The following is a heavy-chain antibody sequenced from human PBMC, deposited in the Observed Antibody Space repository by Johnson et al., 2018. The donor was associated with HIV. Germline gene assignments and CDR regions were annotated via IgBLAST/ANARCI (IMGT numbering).Heavy chain of an antibody. Sequence: QVLLVESGGGVVQPGRSLRLSCVGSGFTFSSYGMHWVRQAPGQGLEWVAFIRYDGTYNYYADSVKGRFTISRDNSKNTLYLQMNSLRAEDTAVYYCARPQGTGDAFDIWGQGTMVTVSS. V-gene: IGHV3-33*08. CDR3: ARPQGTGDAFDI. CDR2: IRYDGTYN. CDR1: GFTFSSYG. D-gene: IGHD1-1*01. J-gene: IGHJ3*02.